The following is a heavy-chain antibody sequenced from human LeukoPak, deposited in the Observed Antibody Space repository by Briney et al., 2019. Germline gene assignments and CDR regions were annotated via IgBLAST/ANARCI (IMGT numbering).Heavy chain of an antibody. V-gene: IGHV3-66*01. D-gene: IGHD2-21*01. CDR1: GFTVSSNY. CDR3: ARDSRFRHFDY. Sequence: GGSLRLSCAASGFTVSSNYMSWVRQAPGKGLEWVSVIYSGGSTYYADSVKGRFTISRDNSKNPLCLQMNSLRAEDTAVYYCARDSRFRHFDYWGQGTLVTVSS. CDR2: IYSGGST. J-gene: IGHJ4*02.